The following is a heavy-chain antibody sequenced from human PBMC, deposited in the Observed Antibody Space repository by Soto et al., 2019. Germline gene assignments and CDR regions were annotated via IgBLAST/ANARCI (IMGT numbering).Heavy chain of an antibody. Sequence: EVQLVESGGGLVQPGGSQRLSCAASGFSFSSFWMSWVRQAPGKGLEWVAAIKEDGSEKNYVDSVRGRFTISRDNAKNSLYLQMNRLRADDTAVYYCARDVIWGQGSLVTVSS. V-gene: IGHV3-7*05. CDR3: ARDVI. CDR2: IKEDGSEK. J-gene: IGHJ4*02. CDR1: GFSFSSFW.